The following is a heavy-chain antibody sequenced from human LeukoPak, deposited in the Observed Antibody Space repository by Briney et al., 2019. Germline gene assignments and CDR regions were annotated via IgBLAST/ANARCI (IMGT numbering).Heavy chain of an antibody. CDR3: ARDRGFWSGFQLNWFDP. Sequence: SETLSLTCTVSGGSISSYYWSWIRQPPGKGLEWIGYIYYSGGTNYNPSLKSRVTISVDTSKNQFSLKLSSVTAADTAVYYCARDRGFWSGFQLNWFDPWGQGTLVTVSS. V-gene: IGHV4-59*01. CDR2: IYYSGGT. D-gene: IGHD3-3*01. J-gene: IGHJ5*02. CDR1: GGSISSYY.